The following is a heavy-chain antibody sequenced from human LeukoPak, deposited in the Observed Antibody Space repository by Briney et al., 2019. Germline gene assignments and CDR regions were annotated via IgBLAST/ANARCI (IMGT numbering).Heavy chain of an antibody. V-gene: IGHV4-34*01. J-gene: IGHJ5*02. CDR1: NGSFSGYY. CDR2: VNHGGDT. Sequence: SETLSLTCAVYNGSFSGYYWSWIRQSPEKGLEWIGEVNHGGDTNYNPSLRSRVTISLDTSKTHFSLNLRSVTAADAAAYNCARAAWNGGGGFDPWGQGTLVTVSS. D-gene: IGHD3-16*01. CDR3: ARAAWNGGGGFDP.